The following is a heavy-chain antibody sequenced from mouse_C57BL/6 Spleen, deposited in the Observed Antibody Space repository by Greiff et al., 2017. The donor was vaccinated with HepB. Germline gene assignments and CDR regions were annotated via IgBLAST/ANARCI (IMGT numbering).Heavy chain of an antibody. J-gene: IGHJ4*01. D-gene: IGHD2-5*01. CDR1: GFTFSSYA. CDR2: ISSGGDYI. V-gene: IGHV5-9-1*02. CDR3: TREGIVTHYYAMDY. Sequence: DVMLVESGEGLVKPGGSLKLSCAASGFTFSSYAMSWVRQTPEKRLEWVAYISSGGDYIYYADTVKGRFTISRDNARNTLYLQMSSLKSEDTAMYYCTREGIVTHYYAMDYWGQGTSVTVSS.